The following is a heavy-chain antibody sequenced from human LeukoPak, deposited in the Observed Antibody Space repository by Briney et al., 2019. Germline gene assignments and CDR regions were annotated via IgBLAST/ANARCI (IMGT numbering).Heavy chain of an antibody. CDR1: GYTFTSYY. D-gene: IGHD3-10*01. V-gene: IGHV1-46*01. CDR2: INPSGGST. CDR3: ARHLKSPPYYYGSGSVPDY. J-gene: IGHJ4*02. Sequence: ASVKVSCKASGYTFTSYYMHWVRQAPGQGLEWMGIINPSGGSTSYAQKFQGRVTMTRDTSKNQFSLKLSSVTAADTAVYYCARHLKSPPYYYGSGSVPDYWGQGTLVTVSS.